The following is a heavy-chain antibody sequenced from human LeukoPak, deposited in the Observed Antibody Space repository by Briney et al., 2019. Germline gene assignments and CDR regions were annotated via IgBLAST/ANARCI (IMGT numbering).Heavy chain of an antibody. J-gene: IGHJ5*02. Sequence: SETLSLTCAVYGGSFSGYYWSWSREPPGKGLEWMGEINHSGSTNYNPSLKSRVTISVGTSKNQFSLKLSSVTAADTAVYYCARVLLWFGESWGWFDPWGQGTLVTVSS. CDR2: INHSGST. CDR3: ARVLLWFGESWGWFDP. CDR1: GGSFSGYY. V-gene: IGHV4-34*01. D-gene: IGHD3-10*01.